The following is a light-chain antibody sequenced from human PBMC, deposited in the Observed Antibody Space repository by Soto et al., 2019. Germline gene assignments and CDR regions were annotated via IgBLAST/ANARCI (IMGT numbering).Light chain of an antibody. Sequence: DIQMTQSPSSLSASVGDRVTITCRASQGSSNYLAWYQQKPGKVPELLIYAASTLQSGVTSRFSGSGSGTDFTFTSSNLQPEDVANYYCQRYNSAHQTFGQGTKVEIK. CDR2: AAS. CDR1: QGSSNY. J-gene: IGKJ1*01. V-gene: IGKV1-27*01. CDR3: QRYNSAHQT.